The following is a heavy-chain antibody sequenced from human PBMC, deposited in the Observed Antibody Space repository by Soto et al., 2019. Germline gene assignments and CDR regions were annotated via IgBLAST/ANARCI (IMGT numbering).Heavy chain of an antibody. J-gene: IGHJ4*02. CDR2: IYWDDDK. Sequence: GSGPTLVNPTQTLTLTCTFSGFSLSTSGVGVGWIRQPPGKALEWLALIYWDDDKRYSPSLKSRLTITKDTSKNQVVLTMTNMDPVDTATYYCAHSLNVVVPAATVAYYFDYWGQGTLVTVSS. CDR1: GFSLSTSGVG. D-gene: IGHD2-2*01. CDR3: AHSLNVVVPAATVAYYFDY. V-gene: IGHV2-5*02.